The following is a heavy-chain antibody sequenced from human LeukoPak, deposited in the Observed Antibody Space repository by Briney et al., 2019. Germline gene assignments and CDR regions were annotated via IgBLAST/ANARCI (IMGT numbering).Heavy chain of an antibody. Sequence: GGSLRLSCVDSGFTLSNYWMHWVRHAPGKGLVWVSRINSDGSSTIYADSVKGRFTISRDNGKNTLYLQMNSLSGDHTAVYLCTSQFSTAGGYWGQGTLVTVSS. CDR3: TSQFSTAGGY. D-gene: IGHD4-17*01. J-gene: IGHJ4*02. V-gene: IGHV3-74*01. CDR2: INSDGSST. CDR1: GFTLSNYW.